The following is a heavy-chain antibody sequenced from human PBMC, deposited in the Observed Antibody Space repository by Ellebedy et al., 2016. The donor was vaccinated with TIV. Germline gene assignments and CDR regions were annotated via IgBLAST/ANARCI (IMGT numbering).Heavy chain of an antibody. V-gene: IGHV4-38-2*02. J-gene: IGHJ5*02. CDR2: IYHTGTT. CDR1: GSSIRWGYS. D-gene: IGHD3-10*01. CDR3: ARGEERVTSVRGVFRLLDP. Sequence: MPSETLSLTCSVSGSSIRWGYSWVWIRQPPGKGLEWIGSIYHTGTTYYNPSFQSRLSISKDTSNKYFALHLNSVTAADPAVYFCARGEERVTSVRGVFRLLDPWGQGTLVAVSS.